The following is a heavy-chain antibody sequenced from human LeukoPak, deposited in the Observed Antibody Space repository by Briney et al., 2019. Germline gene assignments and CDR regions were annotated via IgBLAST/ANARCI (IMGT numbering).Heavy chain of an antibody. CDR3: ARHLGAMDRTNYYYYYMDV. J-gene: IGHJ6*03. D-gene: IGHD5-18*01. CDR2: IYYSGST. V-gene: IGHV4-39*01. CDR1: GGSISSSSYY. Sequence: SETLSLTCTVSGGSISSSSYYWGWLRQPPGKGLEWIGSIYYSGSTYYNPSLKSRVTISVDTSKNQFSLKPSSVTAADTAVYYCARHLGAMDRTNYYYYYMDVWGKGTTVTVSS.